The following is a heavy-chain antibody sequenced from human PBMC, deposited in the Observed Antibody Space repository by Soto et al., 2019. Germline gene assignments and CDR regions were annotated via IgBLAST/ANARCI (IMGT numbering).Heavy chain of an antibody. V-gene: IGHV3-7*05. CDR3: ARDLWDLNHFWSGYYGVGDYYYYGMDV. CDR1: GFTFSSYW. Sequence: GGSLSLSCAASGFTFSSYWMSWVRQAPGKGLEWVANIKQDGSEKYYVDSVKGRFTISRDNAKNSLYLQMNSLRAEDTAVYYCARDLWDLNHFWSGYYGVGDYYYYGMDVWGQGTTVTVSS. D-gene: IGHD3-3*02. J-gene: IGHJ6*02. CDR2: IKQDGSEK.